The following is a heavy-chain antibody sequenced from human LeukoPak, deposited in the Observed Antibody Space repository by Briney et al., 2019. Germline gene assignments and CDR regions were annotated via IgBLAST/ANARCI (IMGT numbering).Heavy chain of an antibody. J-gene: IGHJ4*02. Sequence: SETLSLTCTVSGGSINSYYWSWIRQPPGKGLEWIGHIYYSGSTDYNPSLKSRVTISVGTSKNQFSLKLNSVTATDTAVYYCARHRGPAADFFCDYWGQGALVTVSS. CDR2: IYYSGST. D-gene: IGHD2-2*01. CDR3: ARHRGPAADFFCDY. CDR1: GGSINSYY. V-gene: IGHV4-59*08.